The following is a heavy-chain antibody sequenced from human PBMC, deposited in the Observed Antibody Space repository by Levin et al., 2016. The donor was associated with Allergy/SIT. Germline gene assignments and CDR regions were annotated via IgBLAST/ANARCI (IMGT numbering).Heavy chain of an antibody. D-gene: IGHD4-17*01. Sequence: WIRQPPGKGLEWIGYIYYSGSTYYNPSLKSRVTISVDTSKNQFSLKLSSVTAADTAVYYCARALVPYYGDCLFDYWGQGTLVTVSS. V-gene: IGHV4-31*02. CDR3: ARALVPYYGDCLFDY. J-gene: IGHJ4*02. CDR2: IYYSGST.